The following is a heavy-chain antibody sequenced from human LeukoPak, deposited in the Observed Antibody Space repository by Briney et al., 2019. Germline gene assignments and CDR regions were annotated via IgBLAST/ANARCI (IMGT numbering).Heavy chain of an antibody. CDR2: ISAYNGNT. V-gene: IGHV1-18*01. D-gene: IGHD4-17*01. CDR1: GYTLTSYG. Sequence: ASVKVSCKASGYTLTSYGISWVRRAPGQGLEWMGWISAYNGNTNYAQKLQGRVTMTTDTSTSTAYMELRSLRSDDTAVYYCARDGFYGDYVQLNYFDYWGQGTLVTVSS. J-gene: IGHJ4*02. CDR3: ARDGFYGDYVQLNYFDY.